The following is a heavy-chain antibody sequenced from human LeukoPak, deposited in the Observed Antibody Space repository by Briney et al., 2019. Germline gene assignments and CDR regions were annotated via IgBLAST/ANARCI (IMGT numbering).Heavy chain of an antibody. V-gene: IGHV3-23*01. J-gene: IGHJ3*02. Sequence: GGSLRLSCAASGFTFSSYAMSWVRQAPGKGLEWVSAISGSGGSTYYADSVKGRSTISRDNSKNTLYLQMNSPRAEDTAVYYCAKAPGILTGYYLGAFDIWGQGTMVTVSS. D-gene: IGHD3-9*01. CDR1: GFTFSSYA. CDR2: ISGSGGST. CDR3: AKAPGILTGYYLGAFDI.